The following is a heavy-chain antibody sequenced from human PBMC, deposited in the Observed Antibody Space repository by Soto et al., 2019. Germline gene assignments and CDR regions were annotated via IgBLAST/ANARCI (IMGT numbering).Heavy chain of an antibody. V-gene: IGHV4-59*01. CDR1: GGSISTYY. CDR3: ARDRSSGWDQGYGMDV. Sequence: SETLSLTCTVSGGSISTYYWSWIRQPPGQGLEWIGYIYYSGSTSYNPSLKSRVTISVDTSKNQFSLKLRSVTAADTAVYYCARDRSSGWDQGYGMDVWGQGTTVTVSS. D-gene: IGHD6-19*01. J-gene: IGHJ6*02. CDR2: IYYSGST.